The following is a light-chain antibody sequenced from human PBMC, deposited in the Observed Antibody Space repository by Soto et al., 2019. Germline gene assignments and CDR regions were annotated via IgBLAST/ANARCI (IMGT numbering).Light chain of an antibody. CDR1: QSVSSSSNHRNY. Sequence: DILMTQSTHSLALSLGERATINCRSIQSVSSSSNHRNYVAWYQQKPVQSPKRLFSWASSRESGVPDRFSGSGSGTDVTLTINSLQAEDVAVYSCQQYYSDPTFGQGTKLEI. J-gene: IGKJ2*01. CDR2: WAS. CDR3: QQYYSDPT. V-gene: IGKV4-1*01.